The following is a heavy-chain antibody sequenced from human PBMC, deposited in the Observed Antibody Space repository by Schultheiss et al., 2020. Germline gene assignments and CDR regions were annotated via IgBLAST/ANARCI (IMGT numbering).Heavy chain of an antibody. CDR2: IYYSGST. V-gene: IGHV4-39*01. CDR3: ARPGLWYDSSVPDY. CDR1: GGSISSSSYY. D-gene: IGHD3-22*01. J-gene: IGHJ4*02. Sequence: SETLSLTCTVSGGSISSSSYYWGWIRQPPGKGLEWIGSIYYSGSTYYNPSLKSRVTISVDTSKNQFSLKLSSVTAADTAVYYCARPGLWYDSSVPDYWGQGTLVTVSS.